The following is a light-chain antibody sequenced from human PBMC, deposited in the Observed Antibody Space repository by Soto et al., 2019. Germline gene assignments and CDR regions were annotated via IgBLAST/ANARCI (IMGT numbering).Light chain of an antibody. Sequence: QSVLTQPPSVSGAPGQRVTISCTGSSSNIGAGYGVHWYQQLPGTAPKLLIYGNSNRPSGVPDRFSGSKSGTSASLAITGLQAEDEADYYSQSYDSSLSGSVFGGGTKLTVL. CDR1: SSNIGAGYG. CDR3: QSYDSSLSGSV. J-gene: IGLJ3*02. V-gene: IGLV1-40*01. CDR2: GNS.